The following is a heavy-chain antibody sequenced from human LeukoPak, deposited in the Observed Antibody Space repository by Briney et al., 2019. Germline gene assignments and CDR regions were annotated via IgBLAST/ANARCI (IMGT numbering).Heavy chain of an antibody. Sequence: SETLSLTCAVYGGSFSGYYWSWIRQPPGKGLEWIGEIKHSGSTNYNPSLKSRVTISVDTSKNQFSLKLSSVTAADTAVYYCARGYSGRPFDYWGQGTLVTVSS. CDR1: GGSFSGYY. J-gene: IGHJ4*02. CDR3: ARGYSGRPFDY. D-gene: IGHD1-26*01. CDR2: IKHSGST. V-gene: IGHV4-34*01.